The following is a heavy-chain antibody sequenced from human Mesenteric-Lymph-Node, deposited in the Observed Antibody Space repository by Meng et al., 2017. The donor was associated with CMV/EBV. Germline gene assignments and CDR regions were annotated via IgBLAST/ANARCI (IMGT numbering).Heavy chain of an antibody. CDR2: ISSSSSYI. J-gene: IGHJ4*02. V-gene: IGHV3-21*01. D-gene: IGHD6-19*01. CDR3: ARDRLSIAVAAGVFDY. Sequence: GESLKISCAASGFTFSSYSMNWVRQAPGKGLEWVSSISSSSSYIYYADSVKGRFTISRDNAKNSLYLQMNSLRAEDTAVYYCARDRLSIAVAAGVFDYWGQGTLVTVS. CDR1: GFTFSSYS.